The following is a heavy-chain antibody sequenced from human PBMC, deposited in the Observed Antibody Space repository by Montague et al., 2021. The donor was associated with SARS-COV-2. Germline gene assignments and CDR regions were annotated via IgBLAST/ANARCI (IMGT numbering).Heavy chain of an antibody. V-gene: IGHV4-39*01. Sequence: SETLSLTCTVSGGFIRTSSYYWGWIRQPPGKGLDWIGSIYYSGSTYYNPSLKSRVTISVDTSKNQLSLKLISVTAAATAVYYCAMRGGALDAFDIWGQGTMVIVSS. CDR2: IYYSGST. J-gene: IGHJ3*02. CDR3: AMRGGALDAFDI. D-gene: IGHD4-17*01. CDR1: GGFIRTSSYY.